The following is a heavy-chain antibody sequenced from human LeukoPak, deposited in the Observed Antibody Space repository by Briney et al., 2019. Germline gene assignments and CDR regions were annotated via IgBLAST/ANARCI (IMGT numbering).Heavy chain of an antibody. J-gene: IGHJ5*02. V-gene: IGHV1-18*01. CDR2: ISAYNGNT. CDR3: ARDTDYGTNWFDP. Sequence: ASVKVSCKVSGYTLIELSMHWVRQAPGQGLEWMGWISAYNGNTNYAQKLQGRVTMTTDTSTSTAYMELRSLRSDDTAVYYCARDTDYGTNWFDPWGQGTLVTVSS. CDR1: GYTLIELS. D-gene: IGHD1-1*01.